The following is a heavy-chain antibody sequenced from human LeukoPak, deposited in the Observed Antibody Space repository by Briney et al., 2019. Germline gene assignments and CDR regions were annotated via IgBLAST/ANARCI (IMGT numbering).Heavy chain of an antibody. CDR3: ARGLRRGAPYYYYGMDV. Sequence: SETLSLTCTVSGGSISSYYWSWIRQPPGKGLEWIGYIYYSGSTNYNPSLKSRVTISVDTSKNQFSLKLSSVTAADTAVYYCARGLRRGAPYYYYGMDVWGQGTTVTVSS. V-gene: IGHV4-59*01. CDR1: GGSISSYY. CDR2: IYYSGST. D-gene: IGHD3-10*01. J-gene: IGHJ6*02.